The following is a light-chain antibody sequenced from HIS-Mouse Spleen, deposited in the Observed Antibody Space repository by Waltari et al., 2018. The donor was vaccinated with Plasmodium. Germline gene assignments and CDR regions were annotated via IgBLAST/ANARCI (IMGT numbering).Light chain of an antibody. Sequence: QSALTQPASVSGSPGQSITISCTGTSSDVGGYNYVSWYQQHPGKAPKSMIYEVSNRPSGVSNAFSGSKSGNTASLTISGLQAEDEADYYCSSYTSSSTYVVFGGGTKLTVL. CDR3: SSYTSSSTYVV. V-gene: IGLV2-14*01. CDR2: EVS. J-gene: IGLJ2*01. CDR1: SSDVGGYNY.